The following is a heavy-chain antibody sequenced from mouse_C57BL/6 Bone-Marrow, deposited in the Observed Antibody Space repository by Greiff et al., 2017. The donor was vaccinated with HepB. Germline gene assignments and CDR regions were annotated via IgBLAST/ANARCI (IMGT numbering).Heavy chain of an antibody. Sequence: QVQLQHPGAELVKPGASVKLSCKASGYTFTSYWMQWVKQRPGQGLEWIGEIDPSDSYTNYNQKFKGKATLTVDTSSSTAYMQLSSLTSEDSAVYYCARGGNPWFAYWGQGTLVTVSA. CDR3: ARGGNPWFAY. CDR2: IDPSDSYT. CDR1: GYTFTSYW. V-gene: IGHV1-50*01. J-gene: IGHJ3*01. D-gene: IGHD2-1*01.